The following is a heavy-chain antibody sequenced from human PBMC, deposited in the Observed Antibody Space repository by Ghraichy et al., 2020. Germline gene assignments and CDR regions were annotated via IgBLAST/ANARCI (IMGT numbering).Heavy chain of an antibody. Sequence: LSLTCAASGFTFSSYWMHWVRQAPGKGLVWVSRINSDGSSTSYADSVKGRFTISRDNAKNTLYLQMNSLRAEDTAVYYCARGGGSYGYWGQGTLVTVSS. CDR3: ARGGGSYGY. V-gene: IGHV3-74*01. CDR2: INSDGSST. CDR1: GFTFSSYW. D-gene: IGHD1-26*01. J-gene: IGHJ4*02.